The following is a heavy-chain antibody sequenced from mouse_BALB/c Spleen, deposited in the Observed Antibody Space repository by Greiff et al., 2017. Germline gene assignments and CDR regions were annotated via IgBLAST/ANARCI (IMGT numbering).Heavy chain of an antibody. D-gene: IGHD3-3*01. CDR1: GDSITSGY. CDR2: ISYSGST. J-gene: IGHJ4*01. CDR3: ARYRGTLGAMDY. Sequence: EVKLMESGPSLVKPSQTLSLTCSVTGDSITSGYWNWIRKFPGNKLEYMGYISYSGSTYYNPSLKSRISITRDTSKNQYYLQLNSVTTEDTATYSCARYRGTLGAMDYWGQGTSVTVSS. V-gene: IGHV3-8*02.